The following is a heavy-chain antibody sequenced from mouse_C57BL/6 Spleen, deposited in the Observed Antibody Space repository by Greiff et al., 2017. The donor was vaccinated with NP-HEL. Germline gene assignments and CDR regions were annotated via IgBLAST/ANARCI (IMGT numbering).Heavy chain of an antibody. V-gene: IGHV1-26*01. D-gene: IGHD1-1*01. CDR3: ARLGDGSSRPLYWYFDV. Sequence: EVQLQQSGPELVKPGASVKISCKASGYTFTDYYMNWVKQSHGKSLEWIGDINPNNGGTSYNQKFKGKATLTVDKSSSTAYMELRSLTSEDSAVYYCARLGDGSSRPLYWYFDVWGTGTTVTVSS. CDR2: INPNNGGT. CDR1: GYTFTDYY. J-gene: IGHJ1*03.